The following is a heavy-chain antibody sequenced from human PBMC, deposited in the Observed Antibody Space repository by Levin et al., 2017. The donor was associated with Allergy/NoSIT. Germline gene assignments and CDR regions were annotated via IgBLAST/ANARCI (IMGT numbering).Heavy chain of an antibody. CDR3: ARYCSGGSCYRDAFDI. Sequence: GGSLRLSCAASGFTFSSYSMNWVRQAPRKGLEWVSYISSSSSTIYYADSVKGRFTISRDNAKNSLYLQMNSLRDEDTAVYYCARYCSGGSCYRDAFDIWGQGTMVTVSS. V-gene: IGHV3-48*02. D-gene: IGHD2-15*01. CDR1: GFTFSSYS. J-gene: IGHJ3*02. CDR2: ISSSSSTI.